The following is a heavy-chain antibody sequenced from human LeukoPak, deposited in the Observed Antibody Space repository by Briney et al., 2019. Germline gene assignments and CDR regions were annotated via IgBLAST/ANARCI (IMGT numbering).Heavy chain of an antibody. Sequence: SETLSLTCTVSGGSISTSNYYWGWIRQPPGKGLEWIGNIFYSGSTYYSPSLKSRVTISLDTSRNQFSLQLNSVTPEDTAVYYCAREVFKYGRFYFDYWGQGTPVTVSS. CDR2: IFYSGST. D-gene: IGHD1-14*01. V-gene: IGHV4-39*07. J-gene: IGHJ4*02. CDR1: GGSISTSNYY. CDR3: AREVFKYGRFYFDY.